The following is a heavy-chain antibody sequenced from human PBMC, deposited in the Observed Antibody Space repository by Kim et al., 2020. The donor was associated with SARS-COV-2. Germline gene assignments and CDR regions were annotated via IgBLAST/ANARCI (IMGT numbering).Heavy chain of an antibody. Sequence: GGSLRLSCAASGFTFSSYSMNWVRQAPGKGLEWVSSISSSSSYIYYADSVKGRFTISRDNAKNSLYLQMNSLRAEDTAVYYCASLSGAGRYFDLWGRGTLVTVSS. CDR3: ASLSGAGRYFDL. V-gene: IGHV3-21*01. J-gene: IGHJ2*01. CDR2: ISSSSSYI. D-gene: IGHD1-1*01. CDR1: GFTFSSYS.